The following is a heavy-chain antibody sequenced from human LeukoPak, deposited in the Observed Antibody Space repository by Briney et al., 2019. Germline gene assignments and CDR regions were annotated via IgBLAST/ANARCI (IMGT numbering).Heavy chain of an antibody. J-gene: IGHJ1*01. V-gene: IGHV3-13*01. CDR3: ARSFHCSGGRCYLDFLL. Sequence: GGSLRLSCAASGFTFNNYDMHWGRQATGKGLERVAAIGTEGDTYYPDSVKGRFTISRENDMNSLFLQMDSLRAGDSAVYYCARSFHCSGGRCYLDFLLWGQGTLVTVSS. D-gene: IGHD2-15*01. CDR1: GFTFNNYD. CDR2: IGTEGDT.